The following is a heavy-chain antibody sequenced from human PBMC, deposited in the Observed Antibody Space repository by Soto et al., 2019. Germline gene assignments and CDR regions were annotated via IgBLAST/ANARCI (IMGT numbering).Heavy chain of an antibody. CDR3: TTDPRLVVVPAAIEAFDI. CDR1: GFTFSNAW. D-gene: IGHD2-2*02. J-gene: IGHJ3*02. CDR2: IKSKTDGGKT. Sequence: GGSLRLSCAASGFTFSNAWMSWVRQAPGKGLEWVGRIKSKTDGGKTDYAAPVKGRFTISRDDSKNTLYLQMNSLKTEDTAVYYCTTDPRLVVVPAAIEAFDIWGQGTMVTVSS. V-gene: IGHV3-15*01.